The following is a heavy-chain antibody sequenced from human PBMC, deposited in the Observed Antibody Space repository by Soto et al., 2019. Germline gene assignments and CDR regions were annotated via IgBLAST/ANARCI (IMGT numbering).Heavy chain of an antibody. CDR2: IIPIFGTA. CDR3: ASGRIRIYGSPLHY. D-gene: IGHD3-10*01. CDR1: GGTFSSYA. Sequence: SVKVSCKASGGTFSSYAISWVRQAPGQGLEWMGGIIPIFGTADYAQKFQGRVTITEDESTSTAYMELSSLRSEDTAVYYCASGRIRIYGSPLHYWGQGTLVTVSS. V-gene: IGHV1-69*13. J-gene: IGHJ4*02.